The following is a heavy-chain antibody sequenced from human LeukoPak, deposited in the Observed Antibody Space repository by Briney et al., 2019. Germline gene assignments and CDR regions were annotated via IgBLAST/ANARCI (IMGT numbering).Heavy chain of an antibody. V-gene: IGHV4-4*09. Sequence: KPSETLSLTCTVSGDSINSNFWSWIRQPPGKGLEWIGYIYTSGSPHYNPSLKSRVTISVDTAKNQFSLQLTSVTAADTAVYYCARSTSLGNWYYFDYWGQGSLVTVSS. D-gene: IGHD1-1*01. CDR1: GDSINSNF. J-gene: IGHJ4*02. CDR3: ARSTSLGNWYYFDY. CDR2: IYTSGSP.